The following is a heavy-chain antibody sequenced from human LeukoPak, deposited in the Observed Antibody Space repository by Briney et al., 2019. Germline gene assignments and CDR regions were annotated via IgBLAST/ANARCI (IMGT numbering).Heavy chain of an antibody. CDR2: IYSGGSA. CDR1: GGSITNNY. V-gene: IGHV4-4*09. D-gene: IGHD1-26*01. J-gene: IGHJ4*02. Sequence: SETLSLTCTVSGGSITNNYWSWIRQPPGKGLEWIAYIYSGGSADYNPSLQSRVTISVDSSQDQFSLKLNSVTAADTAVYYCARHGLKLVGASTIYFDNWGQGTLVTVSS. CDR3: ARHGLKLVGASTIYFDN.